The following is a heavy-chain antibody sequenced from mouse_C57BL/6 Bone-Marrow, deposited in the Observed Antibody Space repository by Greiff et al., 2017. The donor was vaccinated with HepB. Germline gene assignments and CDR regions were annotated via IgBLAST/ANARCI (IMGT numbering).Heavy chain of an antibody. V-gene: IGHV1-55*01. J-gene: IGHJ2*01. D-gene: IGHD1-1*01. CDR3: AREFNYYGSSYGY. CDR1: GYTFTSYW. CDR2: IYPGSGST. Sequence: QVQLQQSGAELVKPGASVKMSCKASGYTFTSYWITWVKQRPGQGLEWIGDIYPGSGSTNYNEKFKSKATLTVDTSSSTAYMQLSSLTSEDSAVYYCAREFNYYGSSYGYWGQGTTLTVSS.